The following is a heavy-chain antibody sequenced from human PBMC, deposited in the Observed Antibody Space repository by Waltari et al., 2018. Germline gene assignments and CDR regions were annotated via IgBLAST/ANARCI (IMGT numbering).Heavy chain of an antibody. V-gene: IGHV4-34*01. J-gene: IGHJ4*02. Sequence: QVQLQQWGAGLLKPSETLSLTCAVYGGSFSGYYWSWIRQPPGKGLEWIGEINHSGSTNYNPSLKSRVTISVDTSKNQFSLKLSSVTAADTAVYYCARGVRAPRLYYDFWSGYSDYWGQGTLVTVSS. CDR1: GGSFSGYY. CDR3: ARGVRAPRLYYDFWSGYSDY. D-gene: IGHD3-3*01. CDR2: INHSGST.